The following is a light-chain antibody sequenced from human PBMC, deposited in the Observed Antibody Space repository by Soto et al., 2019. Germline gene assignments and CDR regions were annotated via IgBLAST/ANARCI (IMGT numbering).Light chain of an antibody. J-gene: IGKJ5*01. Sequence: EIVLPQYPGTLSLSPGERAILSCRASQSLSSIFLAWYQQKPGQAPRLLIYAASTRATGVPARFSGSGSGTEFTLTISSLQSEDFAVYYCQQYNNWSFGQGTRLEIK. CDR3: QQYNNWS. V-gene: IGKV3-15*01. CDR2: AAS. CDR1: QSLSSI.